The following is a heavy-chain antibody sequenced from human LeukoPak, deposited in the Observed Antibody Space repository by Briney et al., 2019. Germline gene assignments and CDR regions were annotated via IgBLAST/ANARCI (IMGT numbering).Heavy chain of an antibody. CDR2: ISSSSTTM. CDR1: GFTFSSYS. D-gene: IGHD3-22*01. J-gene: IGHJ4*02. Sequence: PGGSLRLSCAASGFTFSSYSMLWVRQAPGKGLEWVSYISSSSTTMHYADSVKGRFTISRDNAKNSVYPQMNSLRAEDTAVYYCARDPTERGWLLRNHRPGFDYWGQGTLVTVSS. V-gene: IGHV3-48*01. CDR3: ARDPTERGWLLRNHRPGFDY.